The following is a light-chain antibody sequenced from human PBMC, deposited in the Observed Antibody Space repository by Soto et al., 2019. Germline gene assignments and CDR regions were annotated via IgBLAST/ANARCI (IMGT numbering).Light chain of an antibody. Sequence: DIRMTQSPSSLSASVGDRVTITCRASQDIGDYLAWFRQKPGKVPELLIYAASSLQSGVPSRFSGSGSGTDFTLTINSLQPEDVAGYYCQKYNGAPWTFGQGTKVEIK. CDR3: QKYNGAPWT. V-gene: IGKV1-27*01. J-gene: IGKJ1*01. CDR1: QDIGDY. CDR2: AAS.